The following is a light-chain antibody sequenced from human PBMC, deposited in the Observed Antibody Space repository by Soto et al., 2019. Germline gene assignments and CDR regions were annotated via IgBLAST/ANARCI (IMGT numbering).Light chain of an antibody. CDR3: QQYGSSSFT. V-gene: IGKV3-20*01. J-gene: IGKJ2*01. CDR2: ATS. CDR1: QSVSSSY. Sequence: EIGLTQSPGTLSLCSGERATLSCRASQSVSSSYLASYQQKPGQAPRLLVYATSIRATGSPYRFSGSGSGTDFPLTISRLEPEDFAVYYFQQYGSSSFTFGQGTKLAIK.